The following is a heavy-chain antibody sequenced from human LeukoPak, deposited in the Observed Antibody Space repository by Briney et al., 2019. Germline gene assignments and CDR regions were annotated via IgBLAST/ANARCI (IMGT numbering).Heavy chain of an antibody. J-gene: IGHJ5*02. V-gene: IGHV1-24*01. CDR1: GYTLTELS. CDR3: ATDRSDKITMVRGVPTPLFDP. Sequence: ASVTVSCTVSGYTLTELSMHWVRQAPGKGLEWMGGFDPEDGETIYAQKFQGRVTMTEDTSTDTAYMELSSLRSEDTAVYYCATDRSDKITMVRGVPTPLFDPWGQGTLVTVSS. CDR2: FDPEDGET. D-gene: IGHD3-10*01.